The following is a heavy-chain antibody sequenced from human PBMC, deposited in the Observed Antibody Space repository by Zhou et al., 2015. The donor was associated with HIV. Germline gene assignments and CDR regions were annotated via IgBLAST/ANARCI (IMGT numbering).Heavy chain of an antibody. Sequence: DVQLVESGGGLVHPGGSLRLSCETSKFTFSVYYMYWFRQIPEKGLSWVSRIDGDGLDTTYADSVRGRFTISRDNTRKTLYLEMKSLTAEDTGIYYCARARLPGRQFDWVLSPFVHWGRGTQVTVSS. CDR1: KFTFSVYY. V-gene: IGHV3-74*02. D-gene: IGHD3-9*01. CDR2: IDGDGLDT. CDR3: ARARLPGRQFDWVLSPFVH. J-gene: IGHJ5*02.